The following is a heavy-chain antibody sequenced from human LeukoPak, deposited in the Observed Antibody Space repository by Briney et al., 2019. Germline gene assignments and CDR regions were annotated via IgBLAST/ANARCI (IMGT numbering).Heavy chain of an antibody. Sequence: PGGSLRLSCTASGFTFGDYAMSWVRQAPGKGLEWVGFIRSKAYGGTTEYAASVKGRFTISRDDSKSIAYLQMNSLKIEDTAVYYCTRLMATITWRKRYYYYGMDVWGQGTTVTVSS. CDR1: GFTFGDYA. V-gene: IGHV3-49*04. D-gene: IGHD5-24*01. CDR2: IRSKAYGGTT. CDR3: TRLMATITWRKRYYYYGMDV. J-gene: IGHJ6*02.